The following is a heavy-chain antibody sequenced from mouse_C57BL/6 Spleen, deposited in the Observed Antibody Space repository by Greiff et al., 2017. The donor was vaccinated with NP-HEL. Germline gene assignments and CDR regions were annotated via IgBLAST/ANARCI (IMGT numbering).Heavy chain of an antibody. J-gene: IGHJ4*01. D-gene: IGHD1-1*02. CDR3: ARYGPGGYAMDY. V-gene: IGHV1-54*01. Sequence: QVQLKQSGAELVRPGTSVKVSCKASGYAFTNYLIEWVKQRPGQGLEWIGVINPGSGGTNYNEKFKGKATLTADKSSSTAYMQLSSLTSEDSAVYFCARYGPGGYAMDYWGQGTSVTVSS. CDR1: GYAFTNYL. CDR2: INPGSGGT.